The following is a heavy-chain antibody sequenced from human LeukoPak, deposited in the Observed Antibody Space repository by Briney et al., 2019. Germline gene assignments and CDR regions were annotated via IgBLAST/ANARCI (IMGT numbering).Heavy chain of an antibody. CDR3: ARGDSSGWYLGRLDY. D-gene: IGHD6-19*01. Sequence: GGSLRLSCEASEFIFSDFTMNWVRQAPGKGLEGVSYISGSGNSLYYRDSVKGRFIISRDNAKNSLYLQMNGLRAEDTAIYYCARGDSSGWYLGRLDYWGQGAHVIVSS. J-gene: IGHJ4*02. CDR2: ISGSGNSL. CDR1: EFIFSDFT. V-gene: IGHV3-48*01.